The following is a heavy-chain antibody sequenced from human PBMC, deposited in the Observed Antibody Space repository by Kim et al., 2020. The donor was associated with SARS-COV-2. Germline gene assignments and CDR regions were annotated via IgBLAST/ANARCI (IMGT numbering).Heavy chain of an antibody. CDR3: AQAGPCATAREPTEWFDP. Sequence: GSLRLSCAASKVTFNNYAMTWVRQAPGKGLEWVSVISAVGDTTYYADSVEGRFTISRDNSKNTLYLQMNSLRAEDTAFYYCAQAGPCATAREPTEWFDPWGQGSLVTASS. CDR1: KVTFNNYA. CDR2: ISAVGDTT. J-gene: IGHJ5*02. V-gene: IGHV3-23*01. D-gene: IGHD3-10*01.